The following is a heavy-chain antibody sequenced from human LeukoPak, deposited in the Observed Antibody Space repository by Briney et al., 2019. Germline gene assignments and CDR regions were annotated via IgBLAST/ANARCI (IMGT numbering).Heavy chain of an antibody. CDR3: ARCYDSSCYYDY. D-gene: IGHD3-22*01. CDR2: INPSGGST. V-gene: IGHV1-46*01. Sequence: ASVKVSCKASGYTFTSYYMHWVRQAPGQGLEWMGIINPSGGSTSYAQKFQGRVTMTRGMSTSTVYMELSSLRSDDTAVYYCARCYDSSCYYDYWGQGTLVTVSS. J-gene: IGHJ4*02. CDR1: GYTFTSYY.